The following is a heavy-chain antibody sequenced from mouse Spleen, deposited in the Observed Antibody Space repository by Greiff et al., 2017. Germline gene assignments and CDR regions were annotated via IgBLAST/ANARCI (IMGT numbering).Heavy chain of an antibody. CDR1: GFNIKAYY. CDR2: IDPEDGDT. V-gene: IGHV14-2*01. J-gene: IGHJ3*01. Sequence: EVQLQESGAELVQPGASVKLSCTASGFNIKAYYMHWVKQRTEPGLEWIGRIDPEDGDTKYAPKFQGKATITADTSSITASLQLSSLTSEDTAVYYCAREDGNPWFAYWGQGTLVTVSA. CDR3: AREDGNPWFAY. D-gene: IGHD2-1*01.